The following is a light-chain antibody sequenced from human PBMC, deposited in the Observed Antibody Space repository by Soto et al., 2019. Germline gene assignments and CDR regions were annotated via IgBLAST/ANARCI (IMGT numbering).Light chain of an antibody. CDR2: AAS. CDR1: QSRSFN. J-gene: IGKJ4*01. CDR3: QQYYHWPVT. Sequence: ERVMTQSPATLSVSPGERATLSCRASQSRSFNLACNHQKPPQSPILXXVAASTRATGITARFSGSGSGTEFTLTVDTLQSEAIAIYYCQQYYHWPVTFGGGTKV. V-gene: IGKV3-15*01.